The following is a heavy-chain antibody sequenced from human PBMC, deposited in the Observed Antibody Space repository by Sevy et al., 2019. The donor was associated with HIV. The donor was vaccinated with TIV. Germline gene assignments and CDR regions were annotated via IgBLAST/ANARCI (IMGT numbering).Heavy chain of an antibody. V-gene: IGHV3-30-3*01. CDR2: ISSAGSNK. J-gene: IGHJ4*02. CDR3: TRDAGYSIAWSPSDY. CDR1: GLTFSSHA. Sequence: GGSLRLSCAASGLTFSSHAMHGVRQAPSKGLEWVAVISSAGSNKYYADSVKGRFTISRDNAKNTLYLQMNSLRPEDTAVYYCTRDAGYSIAWSPSDYWGQGTLVTVSS. D-gene: IGHD6-19*01.